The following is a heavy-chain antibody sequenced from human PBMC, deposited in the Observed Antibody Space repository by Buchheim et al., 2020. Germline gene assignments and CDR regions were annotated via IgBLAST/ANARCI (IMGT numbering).Heavy chain of an antibody. CDR1: GFTFSSYA. CDR2: ISGSGGST. V-gene: IGHV3-23*01. CDR3: AKDYRGALNWNDVRLSYYYYYGMDV. D-gene: IGHD1-1*01. J-gene: IGHJ6*02. Sequence: EVQLLESGGGLVQPGGSLRLSCAASGFTFSSYAMSWVRQAPGKGLEWVSAISGSGGSTYYADSVKGRFTISRDNSKNTLYLQMNSLRAEDTAVYYCAKDYRGALNWNDVRLSYYYYYGMDVWGQGTT.